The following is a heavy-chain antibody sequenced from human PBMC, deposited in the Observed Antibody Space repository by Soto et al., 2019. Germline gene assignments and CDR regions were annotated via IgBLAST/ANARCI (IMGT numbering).Heavy chain of an antibody. D-gene: IGHD1-7*01. Sequence: SGTLALTCAVSGGSFTSNNWWTWVRQPPGQGLEWIGEIYRTGSTNYNPSLKSRVTISLDKSENQFSLKVTSLTAADTAVYYCASRDPGTSVDYWGQGTVVTVSS. V-gene: IGHV4-4*02. J-gene: IGHJ4*02. CDR2: IYRTGST. CDR3: ASRDPGTSVDY. CDR1: GGSFTSNNW.